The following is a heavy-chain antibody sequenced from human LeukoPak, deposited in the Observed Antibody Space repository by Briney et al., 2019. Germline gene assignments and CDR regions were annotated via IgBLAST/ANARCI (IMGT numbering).Heavy chain of an antibody. V-gene: IGHV4-39*07. Sequence: SETLSLTCTVSGGSISSGDYYWSWIRQPPGRGLEWIGEINHSGSTNYNPSLKSRVTISVDTSKNQFSLKLSSVTAADTAVYYCARGPNDSSGYYYLDYWGQGTLVTVSS. CDR1: GGSISSGDYY. D-gene: IGHD3-22*01. CDR2: INHSGST. J-gene: IGHJ4*02. CDR3: ARGPNDSSGYYYLDY.